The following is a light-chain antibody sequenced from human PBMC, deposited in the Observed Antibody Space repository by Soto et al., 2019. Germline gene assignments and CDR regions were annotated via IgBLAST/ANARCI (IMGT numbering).Light chain of an antibody. J-gene: IGKJ1*01. CDR2: DAS. CDR3: RQYKSYSWT. Sequence: DVQMTQSPSTLSASIGERITISCRASQTISNLLAWYQQKPGKAPKLLIYDASTLESGVPSRFRGSGSGTEFSLSISSLQPEDFASYFCRQYKSYSWTFGKGTKVDIK. V-gene: IGKV1-5*01. CDR1: QTISNL.